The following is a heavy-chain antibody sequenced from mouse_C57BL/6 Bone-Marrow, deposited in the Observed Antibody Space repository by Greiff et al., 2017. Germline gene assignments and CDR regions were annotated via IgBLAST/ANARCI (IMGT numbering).Heavy chain of an antibody. CDR2: IDPSDSYT. V-gene: IGHV1-69*01. Sequence: QVQLQQPGAELMMPGASVKLSCKATGYTFTSYWMHWVKQRPGQGLEWIGEIDPSDSYTNYNQKFKGKSTLTVDKSSSTAYMQLSSLTSEDSAVYYGARSDYNAMDYWGQGTSVTVSS. J-gene: IGHJ4*01. CDR3: ARSDYNAMDY. D-gene: IGHD2-12*01. CDR1: GYTFTSYW.